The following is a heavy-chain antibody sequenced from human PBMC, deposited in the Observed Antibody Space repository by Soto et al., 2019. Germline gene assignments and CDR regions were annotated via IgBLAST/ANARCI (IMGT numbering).Heavy chain of an antibody. CDR3: VRVRSGSYYPNHYYFGMDV. Sequence: GESLKISCKGSGYSFTSYWIGWVRQMPGKGLEWMGIIYLGDSDTRYSPSFQGQVTISADKSISTAYLQWSSLKASDTAMYYCVRVRSGSYYPNHYYFGMDVWGQGTTVTVSS. D-gene: IGHD3-10*01. CDR1: GYSFTSYW. V-gene: IGHV5-51*01. J-gene: IGHJ6*02. CDR2: IYLGDSDT.